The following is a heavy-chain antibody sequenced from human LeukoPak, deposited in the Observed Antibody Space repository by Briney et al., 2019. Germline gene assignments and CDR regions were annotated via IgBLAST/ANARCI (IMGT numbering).Heavy chain of an antibody. D-gene: IGHD6-19*01. CDR2: ISIHGGDT. CDR3: ARVYYNSGWYGEGYHYYMDV. J-gene: IGHJ6*03. V-gene: IGHV3-64*01. CDR1: GFTFSSYA. Sequence: PGGSLRLSCAASGFTFSSYAMHWVRQAPGKGLEYVSAISIHGGDTYYANSVKGRFTISRDNSKNTLYLQMNSLRAEDTAIYYCARVYYNSGWYGEGYHYYMDVWGKGTTVTVSS.